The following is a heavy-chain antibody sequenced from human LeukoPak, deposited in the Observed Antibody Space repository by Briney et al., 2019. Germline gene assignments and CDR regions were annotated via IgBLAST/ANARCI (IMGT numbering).Heavy chain of an antibody. CDR1: GFIFRDFD. Sequence: GGSLRLSCTASGFIFRDFDMSWIRQAPGEGLKLVSYISGSNTIYYEDSVKGRFTISRDNDKNTMYLEMNSLRAEDTAVYYCAREGGYCSGGSCYFWFDPWGQGTLVTVSS. CDR3: AREGGYCSGGSCYFWFDP. J-gene: IGHJ5*02. V-gene: IGHV3-69-1*01. CDR2: ISGSNTI. D-gene: IGHD2-15*01.